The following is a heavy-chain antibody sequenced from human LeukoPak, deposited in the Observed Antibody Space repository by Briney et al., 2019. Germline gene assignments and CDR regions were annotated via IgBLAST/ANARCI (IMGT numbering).Heavy chain of an antibody. Sequence: PGGSLRLSCAASGFTFSSYAMHWVRQAPGKGLEWVSVSYSGGSTYYADSVKGRFTISRDNSKNTLYLQMNSLRAEDTAVYYCAVFEFDYGGNGDGHAFDIWGQGTMVTVSS. V-gene: IGHV3-53*01. CDR2: SYSGGST. CDR3: AVFEFDYGGNGDGHAFDI. CDR1: GFTFSSYA. J-gene: IGHJ3*02. D-gene: IGHD4-23*01.